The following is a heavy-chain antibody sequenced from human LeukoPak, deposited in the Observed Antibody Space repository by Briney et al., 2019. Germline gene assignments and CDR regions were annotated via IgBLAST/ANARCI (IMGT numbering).Heavy chain of an antibody. D-gene: IGHD3-22*01. V-gene: IGHV4-61*02. J-gene: IGHJ4*02. Sequence: SQTLSLTCTVSGGSISSGSYYWSWIRQPAGKGLEWIGRIYTSGSTNYNPSLKSRVTISVDTSKNQFSLKLSSVTAADTAVYYCARCRADYYYDSSGYYLYYFDYWGQGTLVTVSS. CDR2: IYTSGST. CDR3: ARCRADYYYDSSGYYLYYFDY. CDR1: GGSISSGSYY.